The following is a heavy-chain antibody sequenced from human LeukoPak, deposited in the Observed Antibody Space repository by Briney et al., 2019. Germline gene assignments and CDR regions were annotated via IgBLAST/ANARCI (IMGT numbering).Heavy chain of an antibody. CDR1: GFTFSTYA. Sequence: GGSLRLSCAASGFTFSTYAMSWIRQAPGKGLEWVSYISSSSSYTNYADSVKGRFTISRDNAKNSLYLQMNSLRAEDTAVYYCATTCYYDSSGYPEWGQGTLVTVSS. CDR3: ATTCYYDSSGYPE. J-gene: IGHJ4*02. CDR2: ISSSSSYT. D-gene: IGHD3-22*01. V-gene: IGHV3-11*06.